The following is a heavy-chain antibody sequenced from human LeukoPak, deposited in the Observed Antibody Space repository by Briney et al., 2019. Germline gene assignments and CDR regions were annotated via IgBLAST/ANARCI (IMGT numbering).Heavy chain of an antibody. Sequence: PGGSLRLSCAASGFTFNDAWLSWVRQAPGKGLEWLGRIKSESDGRTADYAAPVKGRFNIARDDSKNTLYLQMNNLKTEDTAVYYCATSSDDTSGSLEFDCWGQGTLVTVSS. CDR3: ATSSDDTSGSLEFDC. CDR1: GFTFNDAW. V-gene: IGHV3-15*01. J-gene: IGHJ4*02. CDR2: IKSESDGRTA. D-gene: IGHD3-22*01.